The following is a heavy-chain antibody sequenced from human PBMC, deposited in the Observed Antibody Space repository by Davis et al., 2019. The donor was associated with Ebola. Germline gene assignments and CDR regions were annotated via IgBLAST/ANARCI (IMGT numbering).Heavy chain of an antibody. CDR2: LSHDESNK. CDR1: GFTFSSYG. J-gene: IGHJ3*02. Sequence: GESLKISCAASGFTFSSYGMHWVRQAPGKGLEWVALLSHDESNKYADSVKGRFTISRDNSKNTLYLQMNGLRVEDTAIYYCAKDTSNIWFDIWGQGTMVTVSS. CDR3: AKDTSNIWFDI. V-gene: IGHV3-30*18. D-gene: IGHD1-26*01.